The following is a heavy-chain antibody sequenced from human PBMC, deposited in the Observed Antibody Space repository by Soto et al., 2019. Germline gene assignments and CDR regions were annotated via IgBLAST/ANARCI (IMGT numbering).Heavy chain of an antibody. CDR2: IWYDGTEK. CDR3: ARDLPGPLDY. V-gene: IGHV3-33*01. J-gene: IGHJ4*02. CDR1: GFSFNSFA. Sequence: GGSLRLSCVVSGFSFNSFAMHWVRQAPGKGLDWVALIWYDGTEKFYADSVKGRFTISRDNSKNTLYLQMESLGTEDTAVYYCARDLPGPLDYCGLGTPVTVSS.